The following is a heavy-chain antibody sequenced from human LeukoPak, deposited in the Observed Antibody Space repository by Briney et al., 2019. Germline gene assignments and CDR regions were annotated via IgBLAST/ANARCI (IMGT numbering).Heavy chain of an antibody. V-gene: IGHV3-9*03. Sequence: GGSLRLSCAAYGFTFSSYAMHWVRQAPGKGLEWVSGISWNSGSIGYADSVKGRFTISRDNAKNSLYLQMNSLRAEDMALYYCVMICSGGSCNPLDYWSQGTLVTVSS. CDR2: ISWNSGSI. J-gene: IGHJ4*02. CDR3: VMICSGGSCNPLDY. D-gene: IGHD2-15*01. CDR1: GFTFSSYA.